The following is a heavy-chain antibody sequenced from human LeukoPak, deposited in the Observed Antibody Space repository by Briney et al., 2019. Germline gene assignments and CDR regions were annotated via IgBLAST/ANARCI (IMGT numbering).Heavy chain of an antibody. J-gene: IGHJ5*02. CDR2: IYDSGST. CDR1: GGSISGYY. Sequence: SETLSLTCTVSGGSISGYYWSWIRQPPGKGLEWIGYIYDSGSTNYNPSLKSRVTISVDTSKNQFSLKLSSVTAADMAVYYCARSYRYCSGGSCYSDWFDPWGQGTLVTVSS. CDR3: ARSYRYCSGGSCYSDWFDP. V-gene: IGHV4-59*01. D-gene: IGHD2-15*01.